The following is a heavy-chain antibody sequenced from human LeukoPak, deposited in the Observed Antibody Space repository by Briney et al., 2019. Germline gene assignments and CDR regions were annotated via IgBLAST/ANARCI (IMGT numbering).Heavy chain of an antibody. CDR3: ASATWGTRPPRDY. D-gene: IGHD7-27*01. V-gene: IGHV3-23*01. J-gene: IGHJ4*02. CDR2: ISGASR. Sequence: GGSLRLSCAVSELTFNTYGMSWVRQAPGGGLEWVSAISGASRYYADSVKGRFTISRDNSKNTLYLQMNSLRAEDTAVYYCASATWGTRPPRDYWGQGTLVIVSS. CDR1: ELTFNTYG.